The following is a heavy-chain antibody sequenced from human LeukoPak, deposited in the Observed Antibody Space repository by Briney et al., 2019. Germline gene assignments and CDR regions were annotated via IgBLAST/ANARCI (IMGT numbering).Heavy chain of an antibody. Sequence: GASVKVSCKASGYTFTGYYMHWVRQAPGQGLEWMGWINPNSGGTNYAQKFQGRVTMTRDTSISTAYMELSSLRSEDTAVYYCARGRRGVSSSWYPDYWGQGTLVTVSS. CDR3: ARGRRGVSSSWYPDY. J-gene: IGHJ4*02. V-gene: IGHV1-2*02. CDR2: INPNSGGT. D-gene: IGHD6-13*01. CDR1: GYTFTGYY.